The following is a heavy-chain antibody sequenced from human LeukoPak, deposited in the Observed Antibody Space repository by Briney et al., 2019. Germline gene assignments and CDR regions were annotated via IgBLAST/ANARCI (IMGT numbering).Heavy chain of an antibody. D-gene: IGHD3-3*01. J-gene: IGHJ3*02. Sequence: GGSLRLSCEGSAFIFSGHWMNWVRQTPGKGLEWVASIKEDGSERQYVDSVKGRFSISRDNTKGSLFLQLNSLRAEDTAVYYCARVAIFGHAFDIWGQGTMVTVSS. CDR1: AFIFSGHW. CDR2: IKEDGSER. CDR3: ARVAIFGHAFDI. V-gene: IGHV3-7*03.